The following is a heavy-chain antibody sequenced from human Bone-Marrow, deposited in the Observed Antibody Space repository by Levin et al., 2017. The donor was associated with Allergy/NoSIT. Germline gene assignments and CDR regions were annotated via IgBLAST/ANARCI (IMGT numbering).Heavy chain of an antibody. V-gene: IGHV3-13*01. Sequence: HTGGSLRLSCAASGFIVSTYDIHWVRQVVGKGLEWVAEIGTASDSYYSDSVKGRFTISRENSKNSVYLQMNSLRDGDTAVYFCARDSSRNGMDVWGQGTTVTVSS. CDR1: GFIVSTYD. J-gene: IGHJ6*02. CDR2: IGTASDS. CDR3: ARDSSRNGMDV. D-gene: IGHD6-6*01.